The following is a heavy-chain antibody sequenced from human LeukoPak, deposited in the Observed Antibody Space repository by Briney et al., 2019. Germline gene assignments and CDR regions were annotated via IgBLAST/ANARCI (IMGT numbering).Heavy chain of an antibody. J-gene: IGHJ4*02. CDR1: GFTVSSNY. Sequence: GGSLRLSCAASGFTVSSNYMSWVRQAPGKGLEWVSVIYSGGSTYYADSVKGRFTISRDNSKNTLYLQMNSLRAEDTAVYYCARIRYFDWLGFDYWGQGTLVTVSS. CDR3: ARIRYFDWLGFDY. CDR2: IYSGGST. D-gene: IGHD3-9*01. V-gene: IGHV3-53*01.